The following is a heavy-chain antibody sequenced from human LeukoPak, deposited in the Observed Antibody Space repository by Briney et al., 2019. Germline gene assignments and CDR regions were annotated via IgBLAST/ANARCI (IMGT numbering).Heavy chain of an antibody. CDR3: ARLQRDTMVRGVIITLNAFDI. V-gene: IGHV4-39*07. CDR2: IYYSGST. J-gene: IGHJ3*02. Sequence: SETLSLTCTVSGGSISSSSYYWGWIRQPPGKGLEWIGSIYYSGSTYYNPSLKSRVTISVDTSKNQFSLKLSSVTAADTAVYYCARLQRDTMVRGVIITLNAFDIWGQGTMVTVSS. CDR1: GGSISSSSYY. D-gene: IGHD3-10*01.